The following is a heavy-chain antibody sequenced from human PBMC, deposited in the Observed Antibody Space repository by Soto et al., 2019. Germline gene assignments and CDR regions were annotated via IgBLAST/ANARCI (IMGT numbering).Heavy chain of an antibody. V-gene: IGHV4-31*03. CDR2: IYYSGST. CDR1: GGSISSGGYY. Sequence: SETLSLTCTVSGGSISSGGYYWSWIRQHPGKGLEWIGYIYYSGSTYYNPSLKSRVTISVDTSKNQFSLKLSSVTAADTAVYYRARGIYYDFWSGYPGYFDYWGQGTLVTVS. D-gene: IGHD3-3*01. J-gene: IGHJ4*02. CDR3: ARGIYYDFWSGYPGYFDY.